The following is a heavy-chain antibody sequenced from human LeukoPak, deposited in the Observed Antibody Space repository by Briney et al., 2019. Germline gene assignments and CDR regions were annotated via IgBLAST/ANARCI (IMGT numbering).Heavy chain of an antibody. Sequence: SETLSLTCTVSDGSISSGTYYWTWIRQHPGKGLEWIGYIYNSGSTYYNPSLKSRVTMSVDTSKNQFSLKLSSVTAADTAVYYCAREEVGVYYFDYWGQGTLVTV. D-gene: IGHD1-26*01. V-gene: IGHV4-31*03. CDR3: AREEVGVYYFDY. CDR1: DGSISSGTYY. CDR2: IYNSGST. J-gene: IGHJ4*02.